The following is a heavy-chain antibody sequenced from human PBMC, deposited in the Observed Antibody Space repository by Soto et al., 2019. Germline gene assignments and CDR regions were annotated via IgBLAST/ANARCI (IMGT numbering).Heavy chain of an antibody. CDR1: GGSMSGYY. CDR2: VYTSETT. V-gene: IGHV4-4*07. J-gene: IGHJ6*02. CDR3: AGNIAAAGRRYYGMDV. D-gene: IGHD6-13*01. Sequence: QVQLQESGPGLVKPSETLSLTCTVSGGSMSGYYWSWIRQSAGKGLEWIGRVYTSETTYYNPSLKSRVTMPLDTSKNQFSLNLYSLTAADTAVYYCAGNIAAAGRRYYGMDVWGQGTTVTVSS.